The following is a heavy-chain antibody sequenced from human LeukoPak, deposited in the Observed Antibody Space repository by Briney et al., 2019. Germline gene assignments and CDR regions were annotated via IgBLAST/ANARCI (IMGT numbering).Heavy chain of an antibody. CDR1: GFIFSTYW. Sequence: GGSRRLSCAASGFIFSTYWMHWVRQAPGKGLIWVSRINTDGSSTAYAASVRGRFPISRDNAKNIVYIHMSSLRAEDTALYFCERERVGSDYYGLDVWGQGTTVSVSS. D-gene: IGHD6-25*01. J-gene: IGHJ6*02. CDR3: ERERVGSDYYGLDV. CDR2: INTDGSST. V-gene: IGHV3-74*01.